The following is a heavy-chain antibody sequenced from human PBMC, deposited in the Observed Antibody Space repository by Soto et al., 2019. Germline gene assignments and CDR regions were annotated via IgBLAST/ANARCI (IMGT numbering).Heavy chain of an antibody. Sequence: SETLSLTCAVYGGSFSGYYWSWIRQPPGKGLEWIGEIDHSGSTNYNPSLKSRVNISVDTSKNQFSLKLSSVTAADTAVYYCARGPRYIAARSEVYYFDYWGQGTLVTVSS. CDR1: GGSFSGYY. V-gene: IGHV4-34*01. J-gene: IGHJ4*02. CDR3: ARGPRYIAARSEVYYFDY. D-gene: IGHD6-6*01. CDR2: IDHSGST.